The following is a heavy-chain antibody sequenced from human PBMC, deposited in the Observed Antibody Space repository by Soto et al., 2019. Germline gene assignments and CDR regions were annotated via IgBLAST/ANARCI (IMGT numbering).Heavy chain of an antibody. V-gene: IGHV4-59*08. Sequence: PSETLSLTCTVSGGSISSYYWSWIRQPPGKGLEWIGYIYYSGSTNYNPSLKSRVTISVDTSKNQFSLKLSSVTAADTAVYYCARQSPNYDILTGYYPTPHFDYWGQGTLVTVSS. CDR2: IYYSGST. D-gene: IGHD3-9*01. J-gene: IGHJ4*02. CDR1: GGSISSYY. CDR3: ARQSPNYDILTGYYPTPHFDY.